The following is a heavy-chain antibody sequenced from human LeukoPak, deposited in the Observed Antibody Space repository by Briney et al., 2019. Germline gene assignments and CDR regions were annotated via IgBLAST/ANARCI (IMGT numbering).Heavy chain of an antibody. D-gene: IGHD2-2*01. CDR3: ARDPGSSSWYHHYSYGMDV. J-gene: IGHJ6*02. Sequence: ASVTVSCKASGYTFGFSWVRQAPRQGPEWMGWSSSYNDNTNYAQKFQGRVTMTTDTSTSTAYMELRSLRSDDTAVYYCARDPGSSSWYHHYSYGMDVWGQGTTVTVSS. CDR2: SSSYNDNT. CDR1: GYTFG. V-gene: IGHV1-18*01.